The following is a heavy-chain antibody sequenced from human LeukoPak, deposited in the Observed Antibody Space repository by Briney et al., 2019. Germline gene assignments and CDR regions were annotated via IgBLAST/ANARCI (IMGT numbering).Heavy chain of an antibody. Sequence: GGSLRLSCAASGFTFSICAEIWARHSPGKAREWVSVMCGSGGSTYYADSLKGRFTISRDNSKNSPYLQMNSLRDEDTAVYYCAKASLAVEGYFAYWGQGTLVTVSS. CDR1: GFTFSICA. J-gene: IGHJ4*02. V-gene: IGHV3-23*01. CDR2: MCGSGGST. D-gene: IGHD6-19*01. CDR3: AKASLAVEGYFAY.